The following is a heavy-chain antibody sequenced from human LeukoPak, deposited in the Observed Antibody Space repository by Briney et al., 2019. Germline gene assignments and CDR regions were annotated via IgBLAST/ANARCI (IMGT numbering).Heavy chain of an antibody. J-gene: IGHJ4*02. D-gene: IGHD3-16*02. CDR1: GGSFSGYY. V-gene: IGHV4-34*01. Sequence: SETLSLTCAVYGGSFSGYYWSWIRQPPGKGLEWIGEINHSGSTNYNPSLKSRVTISVDTPKNQFSLKLSSVTAADTAVYYCARVGPALPFDYWGQGTLVTVSS. CDR2: INHSGST. CDR3: ARVGPALPFDY.